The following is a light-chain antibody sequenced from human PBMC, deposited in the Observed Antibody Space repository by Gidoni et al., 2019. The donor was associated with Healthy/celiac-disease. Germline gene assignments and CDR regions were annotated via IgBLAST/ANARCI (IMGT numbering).Light chain of an antibody. Sequence: EIVMTQSPATLYVSPGERATLSCRASQSVSSNLAWYPQKPGQAPSVLIYGAPTRATGIPSRFSGSGSGTEFTLTISSLQSEAFAVYYCQQYNTWPETFGQGTKVEIK. CDR3: QQYNTWPET. CDR2: GAP. V-gene: IGKV3-15*01. J-gene: IGKJ1*01. CDR1: QSVSSN.